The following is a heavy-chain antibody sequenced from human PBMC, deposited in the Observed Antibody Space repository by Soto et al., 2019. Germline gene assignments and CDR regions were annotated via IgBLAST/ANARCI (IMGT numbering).Heavy chain of an antibody. CDR1: GFSFGNSP. Sequence: VQLLESGGGFVQPGGSLKLSCVASGFSFGNSPMSWVRQAPGRGLEWVSAITEAGGGIYYATSVKGRFVVSRDNSRNTVHLQMSSLRREDTAVYYCARVEPTSWYFDLWGRGTPVTVSS. J-gene: IGHJ2*01. V-gene: IGHV3-23*01. CDR3: ARVEPTSWYFDL. D-gene: IGHD3-3*01. CDR2: ITEAGGGI.